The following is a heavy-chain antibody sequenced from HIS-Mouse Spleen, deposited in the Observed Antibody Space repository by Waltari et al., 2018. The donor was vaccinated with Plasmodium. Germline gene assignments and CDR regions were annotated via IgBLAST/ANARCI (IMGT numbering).Heavy chain of an antibody. CDR3: ARIDSSSDAFDI. J-gene: IGHJ3*02. V-gene: IGHV2-70*15. CDR1: GFSLSTSGMC. D-gene: IGHD6-6*01. Sequence: QVTLRESGPALVKPTQTLTLTCTFSGFSLSTSGMCVSWIRQPPGKALEWLARIDWDDDKHYSTSLKTRLTISKDTSKNQVVLTMTNMDPVDTATYYCARIDSSSDAFDIWGQGTMVTVSS. CDR2: IDWDDDK.